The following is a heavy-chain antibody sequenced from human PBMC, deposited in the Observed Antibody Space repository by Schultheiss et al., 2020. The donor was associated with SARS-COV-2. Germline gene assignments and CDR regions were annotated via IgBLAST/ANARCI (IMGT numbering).Heavy chain of an antibody. D-gene: IGHD3-22*01. V-gene: IGHV4-4*02. CDR3: ARHYYYDSREAGDAFDI. J-gene: IGHJ3*02. Sequence: SETLSLTCAVSGGSISSSNWWSWVRQPPGKGLEWIGEIYHSGSTNYNPSLKSRVTISVDKSKNQFSLKLSSVTAADTAVYYCARHYYYDSREAGDAFDIWGQGTMVTVSS. CDR2: IYHSGST. CDR1: GGSISSSNW.